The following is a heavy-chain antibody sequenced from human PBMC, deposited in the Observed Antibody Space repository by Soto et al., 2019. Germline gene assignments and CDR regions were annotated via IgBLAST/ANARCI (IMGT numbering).Heavy chain of an antibody. Sequence: ASVKVSCKASGYTFTSYGISWVRQAPGQGLEWMGWISAYNGNTNYAQKLQGRVTMTTDTSTSTAYMELRSLRSDDTAVYYCARGAWYYGSGSLSGWFDPWGQGTLVTVSS. D-gene: IGHD3-10*01. J-gene: IGHJ5*02. CDR1: GYTFTSYG. V-gene: IGHV1-18*01. CDR2: ISAYNGNT. CDR3: ARGAWYYGSGSLSGWFDP.